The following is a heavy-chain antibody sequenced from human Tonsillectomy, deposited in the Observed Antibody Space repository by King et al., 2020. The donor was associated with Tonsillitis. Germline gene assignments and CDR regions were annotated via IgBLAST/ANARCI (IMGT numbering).Heavy chain of an antibody. CDR2: MNPNSGNT. Sequence: HVQLVESGAEVKKPGASVKVSCKASGYTFTSYDINWVRQATGQGLEWMGWMNPNSGNTGYAQKFQGRVTMTRNTSISTAYMELSSLRSEDTAVYYCARGLYCSSTSCYLGRWFDPWGQGTLVTVSS. J-gene: IGHJ5*02. V-gene: IGHV1-8*01. CDR1: GYTFTSYD. CDR3: ARGLYCSSTSCYLGRWFDP. D-gene: IGHD2-2*01.